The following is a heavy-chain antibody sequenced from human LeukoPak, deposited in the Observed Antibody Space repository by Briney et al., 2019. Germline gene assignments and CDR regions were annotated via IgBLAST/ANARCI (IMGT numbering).Heavy chain of an antibody. Sequence: GGSLRPSCVASGFSFGSFWMSWVRQAPGKGLEWVANIKEDGSEEHYLESVKGRFTISRDNAKNIVFLQMNSLREEDSAVYYCGRDRYFQYWGQGTGVIVSS. D-gene: IGHD3-9*01. CDR3: GRDRYFQY. J-gene: IGHJ1*01. V-gene: IGHV3-7*01. CDR2: IKEDGSEE. CDR1: GFSFGSFW.